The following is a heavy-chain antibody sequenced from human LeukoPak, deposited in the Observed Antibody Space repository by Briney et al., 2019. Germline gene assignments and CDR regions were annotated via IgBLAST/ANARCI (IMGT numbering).Heavy chain of an antibody. D-gene: IGHD2-8*01. J-gene: IGHJ6*03. V-gene: IGHV4-34*01. CDR3: ARERIVLMVYASGHGYYYMDV. CDR2: INHSGST. Sequence: SETLSLTCAVYGGSFSGYYWSWIRQPPGKGLEWIGEINHSGSTNYNPPLKSRVTISVDTSKNQFSLKLSSVTAADTAVYYCARERIVLMVYASGHGYYYMDVWGKGTTVTVSS. CDR1: GGSFSGYY.